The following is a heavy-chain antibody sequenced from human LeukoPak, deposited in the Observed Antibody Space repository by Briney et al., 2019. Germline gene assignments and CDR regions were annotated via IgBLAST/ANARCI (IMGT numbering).Heavy chain of an antibody. Sequence: GGSLRLSRAASGLTLSTYWMTWVRQAPGKGLEWVANIKQDGSEKYYVDSVKGRFTISRDNAKKLLYLQMNSLRVEDTAVYYCARDRGSSGRLGRFDNWGQGTLVTVSP. V-gene: IGHV3-7*01. D-gene: IGHD6-19*01. CDR3: ARDRGSSGRLGRFDN. CDR1: GLTLSTYW. CDR2: IKQDGSEK. J-gene: IGHJ4*02.